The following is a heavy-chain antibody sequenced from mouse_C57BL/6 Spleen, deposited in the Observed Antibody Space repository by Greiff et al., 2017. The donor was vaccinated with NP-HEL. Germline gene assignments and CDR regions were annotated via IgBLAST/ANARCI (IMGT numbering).Heavy chain of an antibody. J-gene: IGHJ2*01. CDR1: GYTFTSYW. V-gene: IGHV1-72*01. D-gene: IGHD2-1*01. CDR2: IDPKSGGT. Sequence: QVQLQQPGAELVKPGASVKLSCKASGYTFTSYWMHWVKQRPGRGLEWIGRIDPKSGGTKYNEKFKSKATLTVDKPSSTAYMQLSSLTSEDSAVYYCARSGHYGNLYCDYWGQGTTLTVSS. CDR3: ARSGHYGNLYCDY.